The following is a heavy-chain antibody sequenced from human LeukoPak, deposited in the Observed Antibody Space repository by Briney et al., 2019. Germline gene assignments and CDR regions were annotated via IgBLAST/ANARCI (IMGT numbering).Heavy chain of an antibody. Sequence: ESLSLTCAVSGGSISTTDFDWAWIRQPPGQGLEWIAIMSSSGKRYYHPSLMSGVTISVDTSKNQFSLDVTSVTAADTGLFYCARFEGGTGFDYWGQGILVIVS. D-gene: IGHD1-26*01. CDR1: GGSISTTDFD. J-gene: IGHJ4*02. CDR2: MSSSGKR. V-gene: IGHV4-39*01. CDR3: ARFEGGTGFDY.